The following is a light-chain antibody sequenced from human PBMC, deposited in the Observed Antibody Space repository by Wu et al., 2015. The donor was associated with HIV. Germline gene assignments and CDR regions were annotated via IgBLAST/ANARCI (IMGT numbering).Light chain of an antibody. CDR1: QSVSSD. J-gene: IGKJ1*01. V-gene: IGKV3-15*01. CDR3: QQYGSSFWT. Sequence: EIVMTQSPATLSVSPGERATLSCRASQSVSSDLAWYQQKPGQAPRLLIYGASARATGVPARFSGSGSGTDFTLTISRLEPEDFAVYYCQQYGSSFWTFGQGTKVEIK. CDR2: GAS.